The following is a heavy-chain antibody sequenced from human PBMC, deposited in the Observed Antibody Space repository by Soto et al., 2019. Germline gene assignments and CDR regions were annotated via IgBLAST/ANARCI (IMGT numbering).Heavy chain of an antibody. J-gene: IGHJ4*02. CDR3: TTGPPSHYYEG. CDR1: GFTFSNAW. D-gene: IGHD3-22*01. Sequence: PGGSLSLSCAASGFTFSNAWMSWVRQAPGKGLEWVGRIKSKTDGGTTDYAAPVKGRFTISRDDSKNTLYLQMNSLITEDTAVYYCTTGPPSHYYEGWGQGTLVTVSS. V-gene: IGHV3-15*01. CDR2: IKSKTDGGTT.